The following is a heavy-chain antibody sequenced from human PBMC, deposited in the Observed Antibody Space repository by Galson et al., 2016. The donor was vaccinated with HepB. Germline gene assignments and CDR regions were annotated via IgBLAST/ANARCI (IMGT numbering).Heavy chain of an antibody. V-gene: IGHV3-23*01. CDR2: ISGDGDNT. J-gene: IGHJ4*02. CDR1: GFSFSSSA. D-gene: IGHD1-26*01. Sequence: SLRLSCAASGFSFSSSAMSWVRQAPGKGLEWVSAISGDGDNTYYADSVEGRFTISKDNSKNTLYLQVSSLRAEDSAVYCCAKGGAYDSWGQGTLVTVSS. CDR3: AKGGAYDS.